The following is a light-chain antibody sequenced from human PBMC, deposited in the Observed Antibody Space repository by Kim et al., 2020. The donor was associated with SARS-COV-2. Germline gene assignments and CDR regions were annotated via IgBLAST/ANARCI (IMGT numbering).Light chain of an antibody. CDR1: NIGSKN. CDR3: QVWDGSSDHVV. Sequence: APGKTASITGGGNNIGSKNVHWYQHKPGQAPVLVIFYDTERPSGIPERFSGSKSGDTATLTISRVEAGDEADYYCQVWDGSSDHVVFGGGTQLTVL. V-gene: IGLV3-21*04. J-gene: IGLJ2*01. CDR2: YDT.